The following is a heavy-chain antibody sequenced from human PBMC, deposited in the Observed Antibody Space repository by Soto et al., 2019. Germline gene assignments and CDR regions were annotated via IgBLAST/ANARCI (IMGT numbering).Heavy chain of an antibody. D-gene: IGHD5-18*01. CDR2: IIPILGIA. Sequence: QVQLVQSGAEVKKPGSSVKVSCKASGGTFSSYTISWVRQAPGQGLEWMGRIIPILGIANYAQKFQGRVTITADKSTRXAYMELSXXXXXXXAVYYCASGSPQDDTAMVTRYWGQGTLVTVSS. CDR1: GGTFSSYT. V-gene: IGHV1-69*02. J-gene: IGHJ4*02. CDR3: ASGSPQDDTAMVTRY.